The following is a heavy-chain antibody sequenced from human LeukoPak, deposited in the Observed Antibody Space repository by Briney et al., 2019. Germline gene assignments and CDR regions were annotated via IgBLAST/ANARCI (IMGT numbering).Heavy chain of an antibody. CDR2: IYYSGST. CDR1: GGSISSSSYY. Sequence: KPSETLSLTCTVSGGSISSSSYYWGWIRQPPGKGLEWIGSIYYSGSTYYNPSLKSRVTISVDTSKNQFSLKLSSVTATDTAVYYCARGVSMIVVVIHDWYFDLWGRGTLVTVSS. D-gene: IGHD3-22*01. J-gene: IGHJ2*01. V-gene: IGHV4-39*01. CDR3: ARGVSMIVVVIHDWYFDL.